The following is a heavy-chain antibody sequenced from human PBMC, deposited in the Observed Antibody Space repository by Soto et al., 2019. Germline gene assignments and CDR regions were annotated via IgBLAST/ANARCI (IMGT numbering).Heavy chain of an antibody. D-gene: IGHD2-2*01. CDR1: GFTFSSYW. CDR3: ARAVPYDYYYYYMDV. CDR2: INSDGSST. J-gene: IGHJ6*03. Sequence: GSLRLSCAASGFTFSSYWMHWVRQAPGKGLVWVSRINSDGSSTSYADSVKGRFTISRDNAKNTLYLQMNSLRAEDTVVYYCARAVPYDYYYYYMDVWGKGTTVTV. V-gene: IGHV3-74*01.